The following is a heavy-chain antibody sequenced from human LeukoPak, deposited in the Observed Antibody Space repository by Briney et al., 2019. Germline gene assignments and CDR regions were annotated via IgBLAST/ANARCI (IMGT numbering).Heavy chain of an antibody. CDR1: GFTFSSYG. CDR2: IRYDGSNK. D-gene: IGHD3-10*01. J-gene: IGHJ4*02. CDR3: ARNWFGELTSYFDY. V-gene: IGHV3-30*02. Sequence: GGSLRLSCAASGFTFSSYGMHWVRQAPGKGLEWVAFIRYDGSNKYYADSVKGRFTISRDNAKNSLYLQMNSLRAEDTAVYYCARNWFGELTSYFDYWGQGTLVTVSS.